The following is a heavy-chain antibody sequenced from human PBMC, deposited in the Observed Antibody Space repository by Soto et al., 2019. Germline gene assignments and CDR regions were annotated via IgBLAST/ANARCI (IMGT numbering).Heavy chain of an antibody. J-gene: IGHJ5*02. D-gene: IGHD2-2*01. CDR2: INSDGSST. CDR3: AKGGAAYAECES. CDR1: GFTFSSYW. Sequence: EVQLVESGGGLVQPGGSLRLSCAASGFTFSSYWMHWVRQAPGKGLVWVSRINSDGSSTSYADSVKGRFTISRDNAKNTLYLLMNSLRAEDTAVYFCAKGGAAYAECESWGQGTLVTVSS. V-gene: IGHV3-74*01.